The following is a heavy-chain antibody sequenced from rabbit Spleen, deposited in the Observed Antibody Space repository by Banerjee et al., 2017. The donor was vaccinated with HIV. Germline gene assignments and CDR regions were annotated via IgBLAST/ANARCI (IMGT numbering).Heavy chain of an antibody. Sequence: QSLEESGGDLDKPGASLTLTCTASGIDFSSSYWICWVHQAPGKGLEWIACIYIGGSGITYSAIWAKGRFTISKSSSTTVTLQMTSLTAADTATYFCARDPSSDGYYAFNFWGPGTLVTVS. D-gene: IGHD1-1*01. CDR3: ARDPSSDGYYAFNF. CDR1: GIDFSSSYW. V-gene: IGHV1S40*01. J-gene: IGHJ4*01. CDR2: IYIGGSGIT.